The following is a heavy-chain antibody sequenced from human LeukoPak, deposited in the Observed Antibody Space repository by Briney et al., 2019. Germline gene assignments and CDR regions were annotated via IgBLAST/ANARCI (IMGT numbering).Heavy chain of an antibody. CDR2: VFSGDST. CDR3: ARDGGSGAYSSNNYKYYGMDV. Sequence: GPCLRPSCAPSAFTASDNYTSWVRQAPRGRLGCVLFVFSGDSTYYAGSVKGRFTISRDNSKNMVYLKINSLRPEDTAVYYCARDGGSGAYSSNNYKYYGMDVWGQGTTVTVSS. J-gene: IGHJ6*02. V-gene: IGHV3-66*01. D-gene: IGHD3-10*01. CDR1: AFTASDNY.